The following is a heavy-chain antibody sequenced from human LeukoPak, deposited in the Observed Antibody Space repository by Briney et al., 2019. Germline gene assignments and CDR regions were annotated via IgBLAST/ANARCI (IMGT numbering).Heavy chain of an antibody. V-gene: IGHV3-48*02. CDR2: ISSSSSTI. J-gene: IGHJ4*02. CDR1: GFTFSSYP. D-gene: IGHD3-10*01. CDR3: ARDLKPYYYGSAIDY. Sequence: GGSLRLSCAASGFTFSSYPLNWVRQAPGKGLEWVSYISSSSSTIYYTDSVNGRFTISRDNARNSLYLQMNNVRDEDTAVYYCARDLKPYYYGSAIDYWGQGTLVTVSS.